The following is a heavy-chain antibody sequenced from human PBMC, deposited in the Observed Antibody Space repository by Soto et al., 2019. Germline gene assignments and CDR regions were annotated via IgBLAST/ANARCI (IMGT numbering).Heavy chain of an antibody. CDR1: GFTFSSYW. D-gene: IGHD6-13*01. J-gene: IGHJ6*02. CDR3: ARGERSKRVRPHYYYYYGMDV. Sequence: EVQLVESGGGLVQPGGSLRLSCAASGFTFSSYWMHWVRQAPGKGLVWVSRINSDGSSTSYADSVKGRFTISRDNAKNTLYLQMNSLRAEDTAVYYCARGERSKRVRPHYYYYYGMDVWGQGTTVTVSS. V-gene: IGHV3-74*01. CDR2: INSDGSST.